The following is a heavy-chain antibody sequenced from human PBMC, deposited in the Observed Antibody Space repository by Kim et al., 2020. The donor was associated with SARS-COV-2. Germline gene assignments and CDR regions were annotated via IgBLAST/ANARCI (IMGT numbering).Heavy chain of an antibody. CDR3: ARDRSSIAARYAFDI. J-gene: IGHJ3*02. Sequence: QKFQGRVTITADESTSTAYMELSSLRSEDTAVYYCARDRSSIAARYAFDIWGQGTMVTVSS. D-gene: IGHD6-6*01. V-gene: IGHV1-69*01.